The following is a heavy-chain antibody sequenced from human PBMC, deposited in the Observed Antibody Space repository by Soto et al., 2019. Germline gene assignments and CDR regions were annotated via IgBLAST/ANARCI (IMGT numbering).Heavy chain of an antibody. J-gene: IGHJ3*02. CDR2: IYDSGST. Sequence: SETLSLTCTVSGGSISSYYWSWIRQPPGKGLEWIGYIYDSGSTYYNPSLKSRVTISVDTSKNQFSLKLSSVTAADTAVYYCARVWCLCSSWYSEDAFDIWGQGTMVTVS. CDR3: ARVWCLCSSWYSEDAFDI. D-gene: IGHD6-13*01. V-gene: IGHV4-59*12. CDR1: GGSISSYY.